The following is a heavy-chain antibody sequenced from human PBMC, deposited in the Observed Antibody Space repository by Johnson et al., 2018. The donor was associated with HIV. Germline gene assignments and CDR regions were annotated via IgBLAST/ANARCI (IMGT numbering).Heavy chain of an antibody. Sequence: QVQLVESGGGVVQPGGSLRLSCAASGFTFSNYGMHWVRQAPGKGLEWVAFIRYDGDITYYVDSVKGRFTISRDNSKNTLYLQMNSLRTEDTAMYYCAKGHSSGYPKDAFDIWGRGTMVTVSS. CDR2: IRYDGDIT. D-gene: IGHD3-22*01. J-gene: IGHJ3*02. V-gene: IGHV3-30*02. CDR1: GFTFSNYG. CDR3: AKGHSSGYPKDAFDI.